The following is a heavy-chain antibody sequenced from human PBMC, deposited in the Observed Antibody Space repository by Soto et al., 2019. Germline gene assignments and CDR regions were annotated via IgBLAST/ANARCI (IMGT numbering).Heavy chain of an antibody. V-gene: IGHV3-23*01. CDR3: AKGGDIVVVVAATLYYFDY. D-gene: IGHD2-15*01. J-gene: IGHJ4*02. CDR2: ISGSGGST. Sequence: EVQLLESGGGLVQPGGSLRLSCAASGFTFSSYAMSWVRQAPGKGLEWVSAISGSGGSTYYADSVKGRFTISRDNSKKTLYLQMNSLRAEDTAVYYCAKGGDIVVVVAATLYYFDYWGQGTLVTVSS. CDR1: GFTFSSYA.